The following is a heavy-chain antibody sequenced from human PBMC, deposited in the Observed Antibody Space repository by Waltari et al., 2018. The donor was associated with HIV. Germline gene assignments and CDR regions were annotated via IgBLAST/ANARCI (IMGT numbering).Heavy chain of an antibody. V-gene: IGHV3-11*01. J-gene: IGHJ4*02. CDR1: GFTFSDYY. D-gene: IGHD4-17*01. Sequence: QVQLVESGGALVKPGGSLRLPCADSGFTFSDYYIIWVRQAPGRGLGVVSYISADVSAICYADSVMGPFTISRYNAKSSLLLQINSLTAEDTAVYYWARGGPDYGEPIDYWGQGTLVTVSS. CDR3: ARGGPDYGEPIDY. CDR2: ISADVSAI.